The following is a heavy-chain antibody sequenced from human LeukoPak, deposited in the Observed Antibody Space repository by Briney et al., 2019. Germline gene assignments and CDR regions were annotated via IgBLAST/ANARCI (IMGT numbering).Heavy chain of an antibody. CDR3: ARGMGLNNAFDI. D-gene: IGHD2/OR15-2a*01. J-gene: IGHJ3*02. CDR2: IYPGDSDT. Sequence: GEALKISCKGSGYSFTSYWIAWLRQMPGKGLEWMGIIYPGDSDTRYSPSFQGQVTISAVKSISTAYLQCSSLKASDTDMYYCARGMGLNNAFDIWGQGTMVTVSS. CDR1: GYSFTSYW. V-gene: IGHV5-51*01.